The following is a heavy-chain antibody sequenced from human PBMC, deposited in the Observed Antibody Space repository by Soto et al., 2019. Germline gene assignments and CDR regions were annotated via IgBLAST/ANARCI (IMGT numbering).Heavy chain of an antibody. V-gene: IGHV4-34*01. CDR1: GGSFSGYY. D-gene: IGHD3-22*01. CDR3: AGITMIVVVPAPAGRLFDP. Sequence: QVQLQQWGAGLLKPSETLSLTCAVYGGSFSGYYWSWIRQPPGKGLEWIGEINHSGSTNYNPSLKSRVTISVDTSKNQFSLKLSSVTAAATAVYYCAGITMIVVVPAPAGRLFDPWGQGTLVTVSS. J-gene: IGHJ5*02. CDR2: INHSGST.